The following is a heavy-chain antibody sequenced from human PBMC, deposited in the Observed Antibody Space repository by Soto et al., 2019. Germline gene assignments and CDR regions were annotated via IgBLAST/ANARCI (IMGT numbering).Heavy chain of an antibody. D-gene: IGHD6-19*01. CDR3: ARSISVAMDF. CDR2: IYYSGTT. J-gene: IGHJ4*02. V-gene: IGHV4-39*01. Sequence: SETLSLTCTVSGGSISSSSYHWGWIRQPPGKGLEWIGSIYYSGTTYYNPSLKSRVTISVDTSKNQFSLKLSSVTAADTAVYYCARSISVAMDFWGQGSLVTVSS. CDR1: GGSISSSSYH.